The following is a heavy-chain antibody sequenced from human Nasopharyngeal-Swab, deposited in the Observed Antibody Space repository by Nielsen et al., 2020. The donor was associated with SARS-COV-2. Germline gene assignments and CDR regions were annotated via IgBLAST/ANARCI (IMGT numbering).Heavy chain of an antibody. CDR3: AKLDMVRGVIITSYAFDI. Sequence: WIRQPPGKGLEWVAVISYDGSNKYYADSVKGRFTISRGNSKNTLYLQMNSLRAEDTAVYYCAKLDMVRGVIITSYAFDIWGQGTMVT. J-gene: IGHJ3*02. D-gene: IGHD3-10*01. CDR2: ISYDGSNK. V-gene: IGHV3-30*18.